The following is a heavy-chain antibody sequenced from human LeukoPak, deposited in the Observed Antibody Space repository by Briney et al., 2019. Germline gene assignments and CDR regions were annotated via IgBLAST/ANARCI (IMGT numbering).Heavy chain of an antibody. J-gene: IGHJ4*02. CDR1: GFTFINAW. CDR2: IKSKTDGGTT. V-gene: IGHV3-15*07. CDR3: ATDYTRPY. D-gene: IGHD4-11*01. Sequence: GGSLRLSCAASGFTFINAWMTWVRQAPGKGLEWLGRIKSKTDGGTTDYAAPVKGRFTISRDDSKNTLYLQMNSLKTEDTAMYYCATDYTRPYWGQGALVTVSS.